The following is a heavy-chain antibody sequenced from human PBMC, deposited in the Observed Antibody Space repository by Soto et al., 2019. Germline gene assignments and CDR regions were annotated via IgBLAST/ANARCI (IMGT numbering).Heavy chain of an antibody. V-gene: IGHV1-2*04. CDR1: GYTFTGYY. Sequence: QVQLVQSGAEVKKPGASVKVSCKASGYTFTGYYMHWVRQAPGQGLEWMGWINPNSGGTNYAQKFQGWVTMTRDTSISTAYMELSRLRSDDAAVYYCVRSGAAAGTGYYYYYFGMDVWGQGTTVTVSS. J-gene: IGHJ6*02. CDR3: VRSGAAAGTGYYYYYFGMDV. D-gene: IGHD6-13*01. CDR2: INPNSGGT.